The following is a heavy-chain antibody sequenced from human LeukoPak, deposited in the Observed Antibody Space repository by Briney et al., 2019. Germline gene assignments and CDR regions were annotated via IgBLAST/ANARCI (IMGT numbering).Heavy chain of an antibody. CDR1: GGSISSYY. Sequence: SETLSLTCTVSGGSISSYYWSWIRQPPGKGLEWIGYVYYSGSTNYNPSLKSPVTISVDTSKNQFSLKLSSVTAADTAVYYCARGRDSGSCFYDAFDIWGQGTMVTVSS. CDR2: VYYSGST. CDR3: ARGRDSGSCFYDAFDI. J-gene: IGHJ3*02. D-gene: IGHD1-26*01. V-gene: IGHV4-59*01.